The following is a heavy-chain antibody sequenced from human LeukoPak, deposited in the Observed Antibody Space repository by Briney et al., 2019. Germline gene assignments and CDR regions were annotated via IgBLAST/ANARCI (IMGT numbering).Heavy chain of an antibody. CDR1: GFTFSTYS. D-gene: IGHD2-15*01. J-gene: IGHJ4*02. V-gene: IGHV3-21*01. CDR3: ARDVSRISDY. Sequence: GGSLRLSCAASGFTFSTYSMNWVRQAPGKGLEWVSSISSGSTYKYYADSVTGRFTISRDNAKNSLYLQMNSLRAEDTAVYYCARDVSRISDYWGQGTLVTVSS. CDR2: ISSGSTYK.